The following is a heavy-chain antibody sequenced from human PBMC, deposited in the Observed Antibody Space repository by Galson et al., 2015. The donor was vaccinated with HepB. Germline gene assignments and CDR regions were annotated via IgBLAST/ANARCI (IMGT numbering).Heavy chain of an antibody. V-gene: IGHV3-23*01. CDR2: ISGSSFKT. Sequence: ALRLSGAASGFTFSSNAMTWVRQAPGKGLEWVSTISGSSFKTYYADSVKGRFTISRDNSKNTLYLQMSTLRAEDTAVYYCAKDQEWEVPHWDDSWGQGTLVAVSS. CDR1: GFTFSSNA. J-gene: IGHJ4*02. CDR3: AKDQEWEVPHWDDS. D-gene: IGHD1-26*01.